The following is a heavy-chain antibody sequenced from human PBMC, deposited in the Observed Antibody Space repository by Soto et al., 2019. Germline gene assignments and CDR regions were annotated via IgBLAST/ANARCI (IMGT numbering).Heavy chain of an antibody. CDR3: ASPEGYYDSSGYTLDY. CDR1: GYSISSSTYF. Sequence: PSETLSLTCTFSGYSISSSTYFWGWIRQPPGKGLEWIGSIYYSGNTYYNPSLKSRVTMSIDTSKNQFSLKLNSVTASDTAVYYCASPEGYYDSSGYTLDYWGQGTLVTVSS. D-gene: IGHD3-22*01. CDR2: IYYSGNT. V-gene: IGHV4-39*01. J-gene: IGHJ4*02.